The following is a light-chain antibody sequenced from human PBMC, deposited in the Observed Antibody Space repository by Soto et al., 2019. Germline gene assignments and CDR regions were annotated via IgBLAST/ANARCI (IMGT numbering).Light chain of an antibody. V-gene: IGLV2-11*01. J-gene: IGLJ2*01. CDR1: SGDVGGYNY. CDR3: CSYADSNILV. CDR2: DVA. Sequence: QSVLTQPRSVSGSPGQSVTISCTGTSGDVGGYNYVSWYQHHPGKAPRLLIYDVAKRPSGVPDRFSASKSGNTASLTISGLQAEDEAYFYCCSYADSNILVFGGGTKVPS.